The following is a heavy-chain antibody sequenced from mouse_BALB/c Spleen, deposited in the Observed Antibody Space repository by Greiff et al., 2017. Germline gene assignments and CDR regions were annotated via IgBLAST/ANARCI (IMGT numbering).Heavy chain of an antibody. CDR2: IDPETGGT. J-gene: IGHJ3*01. CDR1: GYTFTDYE. CDR3: TRLGSGYYAY. D-gene: IGHD3-1*01. Sequence: QVHVKQSGAELVRPGASVTLSCKASGYTFTDYEMHWVKQTPVHGLEWIGAIDPETGGTAYNQKFKGKATLTADKSSSTAYMELRSLTSEDSAVYYCTRLGSGYYAYWGQGTLVTVSA. V-gene: IGHV1-15*01.